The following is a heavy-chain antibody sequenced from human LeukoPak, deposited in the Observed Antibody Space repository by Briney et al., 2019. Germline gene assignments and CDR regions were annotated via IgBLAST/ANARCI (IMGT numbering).Heavy chain of an antibody. J-gene: IGHJ6*03. CDR1: GFSFSSYA. CDR3: AKDLKPASGIDYYMDV. Sequence: GGSLRLSCAASGFSFSSYALSWVRQAPGKGLEWVSSISGSGNSAYYADSVKGRFTISRDNSKNTLYLQMNSLRAEDTAVYYCAKDLKPASGIDYYMDVWGKGTTVTVSS. V-gene: IGHV3-23*01. D-gene: IGHD1-14*01. CDR2: ISGSGNSA.